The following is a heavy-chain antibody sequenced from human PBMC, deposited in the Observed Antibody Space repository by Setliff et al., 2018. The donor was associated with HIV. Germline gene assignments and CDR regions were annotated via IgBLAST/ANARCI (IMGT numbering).Heavy chain of an antibody. CDR2: IYSSGNT. J-gene: IGHJ4*02. Sequence: PSETLSLTCTVSGGSINNNQWSWIRQPPGKGLEWIGYIYSSGNTNYNPSLKSRVIISVDTSKNQFSLKLSSVTAADTAVYYCARVYYDILTGYGYFDDWGQGTLVTVSS. D-gene: IGHD3-9*01. CDR1: GGSINNNQ. CDR3: ARVYYDILTGYGYFDD. V-gene: IGHV4-4*09.